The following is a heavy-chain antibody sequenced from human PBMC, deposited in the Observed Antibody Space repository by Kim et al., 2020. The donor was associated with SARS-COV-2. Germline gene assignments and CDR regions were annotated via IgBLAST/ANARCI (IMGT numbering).Heavy chain of an antibody. CDR1: GVSISSSSYY. J-gene: IGHJ5*02. CDR3: ARIGVVPAATGGGWFDP. V-gene: IGHV4-39*01. CDR2: IYHTGSN. Sequence: SETLSLTCSVSGVSISSSSYYWGWIRQPPGKGLEWIALIYHTGSNYYNPSLKSRVTISVDTSKNQFSLNLSSVTATDTAVYYCARIGVVPAATGGGWFDPWGQGTLVTVSS. D-gene: IGHD2-2*01.